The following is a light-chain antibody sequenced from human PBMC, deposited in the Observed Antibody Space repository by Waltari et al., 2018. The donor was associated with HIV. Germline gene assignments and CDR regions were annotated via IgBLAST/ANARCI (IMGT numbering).Light chain of an antibody. CDR2: EVT. CDR1: SSNVGGDDL. CDR3: CSCPRSGIRYV. Sequence: QSALTQPASVSGSPGQSITISCTGTSSNVGGDDLFPWYQQHPGEAPKLIIYEVTKRPSGVSNRFSGSKSGNTASLTISGLQAEDEADYYCCSCPRSGIRYVFGTGTKVTVL. V-gene: IGLV2-23*02. J-gene: IGLJ1*01.